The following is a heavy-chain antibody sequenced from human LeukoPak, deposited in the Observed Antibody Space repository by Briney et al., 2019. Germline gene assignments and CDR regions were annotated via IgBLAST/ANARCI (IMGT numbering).Heavy chain of an antibody. CDR1: GYSFTSYW. CDR3: ARGEYYYDSSGYYYRSLPLDY. Sequence: GEPLKISCKGSGYSFTSYWIGWVRQMPGKGLEWMGIIYPGDSDTRYSPSFQGQVTISADKSISTAYLQWSSPKASDTAMYYCARGEYYYDSSGYYYRSLPLDYWGQGTLVTVSS. D-gene: IGHD3-22*01. CDR2: IYPGDSDT. V-gene: IGHV5-51*01. J-gene: IGHJ4*02.